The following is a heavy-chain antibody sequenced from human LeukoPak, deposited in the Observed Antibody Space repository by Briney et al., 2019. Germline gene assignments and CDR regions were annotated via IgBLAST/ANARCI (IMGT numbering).Heavy chain of an antibody. CDR3: ARDTYSSSWFPLCY. J-gene: IGHJ4*02. CDR2: ISYDGSKK. D-gene: IGHD6-13*01. Sequence: PGGSLRLSCAASGFTFSSYTMHWVRQAPGKGLEWVALISYDGSKKYYADSVKGRFTISRDNSKNTLYLQMNSLRAEDTAVYYCARDTYSSSWFPLCYWGQGTLVTVSS. CDR1: GFTFSSYT. V-gene: IGHV3-30-3*01.